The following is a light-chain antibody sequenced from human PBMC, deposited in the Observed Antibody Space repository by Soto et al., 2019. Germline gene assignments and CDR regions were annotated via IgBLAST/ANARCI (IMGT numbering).Light chain of an antibody. V-gene: IGKV1-5*01. CDR2: DAS. J-gene: IGKJ2*01. Sequence: DIQMTQSPSTLSASVGDRVTITCRASQTISNWLAWYQQRPVRAPNLLIHDASTLESGVPSRFSGSGSVTEFPLTISSPQPDDFSNYYCQQYYTLYTFGQGTKLEIK. CDR1: QTISNW. CDR3: QQYYTLYT.